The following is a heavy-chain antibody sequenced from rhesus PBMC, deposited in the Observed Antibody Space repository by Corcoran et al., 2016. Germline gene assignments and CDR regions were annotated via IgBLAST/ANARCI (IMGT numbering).Heavy chain of an antibody. CDR2: IYGSGGGT. J-gene: IGHJ4*01. Sequence: QVQLQESGPGLVKPSETLSLTCAVSGGSISDDYYWSWIRQPPGKGLEWIGYIYGSGGGTNNNPSLKNRVTISIDTSKNQFSLKLSAVTAADTAVYYCARGGREAAAHYFDYWGQGVLVTVSS. CDR1: GGSISDDYY. V-gene: IGHV4-106*01. CDR3: ARGGREAAAHYFDY. D-gene: IGHD6-31*01.